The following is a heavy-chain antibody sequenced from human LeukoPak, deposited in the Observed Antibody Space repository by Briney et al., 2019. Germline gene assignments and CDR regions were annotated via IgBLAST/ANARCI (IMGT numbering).Heavy chain of an antibody. Sequence: PSETLSLTCAVYGGSFSGYYWNWIRQPPGKGLEWIGEINHSGSTKYNPSPKSRVTISVGTSKNQFSLKLSSVTAADTAVYYCASGHSGYELDYYYYYMDVWGKGTTVTVSS. V-gene: IGHV4-34*01. CDR2: INHSGST. D-gene: IGHD5-12*01. J-gene: IGHJ6*03. CDR1: GGSFSGYY. CDR3: ASGHSGYELDYYYYYMDV.